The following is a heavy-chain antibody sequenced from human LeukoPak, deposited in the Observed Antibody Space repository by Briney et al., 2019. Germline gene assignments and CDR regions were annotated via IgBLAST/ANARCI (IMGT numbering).Heavy chain of an antibody. Sequence: SETLSLTCDVSGGSLASTNWWTWVRQPPGKGLEWIGEIHLDGRTNYNPSIRSRLIMSVDLPENHISLKLTSVTAADTAVYYCAREGGFHRPLDYSGQGTLVTVSS. J-gene: IGHJ4*02. V-gene: IGHV4-4*02. CDR1: GGSLASTNW. CDR2: IHLDGRT. CDR3: AREGGFHRPLDY.